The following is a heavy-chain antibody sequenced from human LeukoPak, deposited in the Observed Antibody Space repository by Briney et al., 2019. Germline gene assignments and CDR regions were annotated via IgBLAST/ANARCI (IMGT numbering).Heavy chain of an antibody. CDR2: IYYSGST. Sequence: SETLSLTCTVSGGSISSSSYYWGWIRQPPGKGLEWIGSIYYSGSTYYNPSLKSRVTISVDTSKNQFSLKLSSVTAADTAVYYCARVGIVATIKAKYNWFDPWGQGTLVTVSS. J-gene: IGHJ5*02. V-gene: IGHV4-39*07. CDR1: GGSISSSSYY. CDR3: ARVGIVATIKAKYNWFDP. D-gene: IGHD5-12*01.